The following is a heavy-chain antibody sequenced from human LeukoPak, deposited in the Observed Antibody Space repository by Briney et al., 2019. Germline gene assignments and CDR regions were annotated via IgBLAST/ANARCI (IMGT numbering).Heavy chain of an antibody. CDR1: GGSISSGSYY. D-gene: IGHD6-19*01. CDR3: ARALGYSSGWYLRLGYMDV. CDR2: IYTSGST. Sequence: PSETLSLTCTVSGGSISSGSYYWSWIRQPAGKGLEWIGRIYTSGSTNYNPSLKSRVTISVDTSKNQFSLKLSSVTAADTAVYYCARALGYSSGWYLRLGYMDVWGKGTTVTVSS. J-gene: IGHJ6*03. V-gene: IGHV4-61*02.